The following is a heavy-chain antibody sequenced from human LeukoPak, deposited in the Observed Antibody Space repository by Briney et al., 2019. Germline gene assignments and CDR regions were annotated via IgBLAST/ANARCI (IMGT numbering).Heavy chain of an antibody. D-gene: IGHD5-24*01. CDR2: VNGPGGYT. CDR1: GFTFSSHW. Sequence: PGGSLRLSCAASGFTFSSHWMHWVRQAPGKGLVWVSRVNGPGGYTNYVDPVKGRFTISRDNARNTLYLQMHSLKVEDTAVYYCVRDGDDFNFDYWGQGSLVTVPS. CDR3: VRDGDDFNFDY. J-gene: IGHJ4*02. V-gene: IGHV3-74*01.